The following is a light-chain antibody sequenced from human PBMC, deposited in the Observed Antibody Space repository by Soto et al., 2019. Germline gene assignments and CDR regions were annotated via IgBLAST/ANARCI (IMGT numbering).Light chain of an antibody. CDR3: QQYNSYSPWT. V-gene: IGKV1-5*03. CDR2: KAS. CDR1: QSISSW. Sequence: DIQITQSPSTMTASVGDRVTITCRASQSISSWLAWYQQKPGKAPKLLIYKASSLESGVPSRFSGSGSGTEFTLTISSLQPDDFATYYCQQYNSYSPWTFGQGS. J-gene: IGKJ1*01.